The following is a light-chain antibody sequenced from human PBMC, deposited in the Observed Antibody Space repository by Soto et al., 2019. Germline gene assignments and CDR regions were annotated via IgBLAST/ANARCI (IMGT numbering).Light chain of an antibody. CDR3: PQVRPWIS. Sequence: EVVVTQSPATLSASLGERATLSCRAGQSVGSNLAWYQQKPGQAPRLLIYGASTRATGIPGRFSGRWVWNRFHLPIKRLQAGDLAVLYCPQVRPWISFGRRTKVEIK. CDR2: GAS. V-gene: IGKV3D-15*01. J-gene: IGKJ4*01. CDR1: QSVGSN.